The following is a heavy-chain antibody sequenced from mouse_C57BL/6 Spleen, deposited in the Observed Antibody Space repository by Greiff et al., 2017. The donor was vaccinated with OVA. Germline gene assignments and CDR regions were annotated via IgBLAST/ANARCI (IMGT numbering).Heavy chain of an antibody. V-gene: IGHV5-6*01. CDR3: ARLPYSNGAMDY. D-gene: IGHD2-5*01. Sequence: EVQVVESGGDLVKPGGSLKLSCAASGFTFSSYGMSWVRQTPDKRLEWVATISSGGSYTYYPDSVKGRFTISRDNAKNTLYLQMSSLKSEDTAMYDCARLPYSNGAMDYWGQGTSVTVSS. CDR1: GFTFSSYG. J-gene: IGHJ4*01. CDR2: ISSGGSYT.